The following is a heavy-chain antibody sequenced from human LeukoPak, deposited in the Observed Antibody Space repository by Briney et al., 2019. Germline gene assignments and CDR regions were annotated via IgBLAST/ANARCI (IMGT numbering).Heavy chain of an antibody. J-gene: IGHJ4*02. CDR2: ISAYNGNT. V-gene: IGHV1-18*01. CDR1: GGTFSKYG. Sequence: ASVKVSCKASGGTFSKYGFSWVRQAPGQGLEWMGWISAYNGNTNYAQKLQGRVTMTTDTSTSTAYMELRSLRSDDTAVYYCARSHPREAGTIDNWGQGTLVTVSS. D-gene: IGHD6-13*01. CDR3: ARSHPREAGTIDN.